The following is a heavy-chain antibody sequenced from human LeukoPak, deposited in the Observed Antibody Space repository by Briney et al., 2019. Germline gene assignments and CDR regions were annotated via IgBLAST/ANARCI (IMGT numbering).Heavy chain of an antibody. D-gene: IGHD5-24*01. V-gene: IGHV1-18*01. CDR1: GYTFASYG. J-gene: IGHJ4*02. CDR2: ISAYNGNT. CDR3: ARGNGQWLSEY. Sequence: ASVKASCKASGYTFASYGIIWVRQAPGQGLEWMGWISAYNGNTNYAQKMLGRVTMTTDTTTSTAYMELRSLTSDDTAVYYCARGNGQWLSEYWGQGTLLIVSS.